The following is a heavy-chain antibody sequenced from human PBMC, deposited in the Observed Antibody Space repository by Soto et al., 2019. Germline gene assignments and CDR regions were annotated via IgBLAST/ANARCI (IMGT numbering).Heavy chain of an antibody. D-gene: IGHD5-18*01. CDR2: ISGSGGST. Sequence: PGGSLRLSCAASGFTFSSYAMSWVRQAPGKGLEWVSAISGSGGSTYYADSVKGRFTISRDDSKNTVYLQMNSLKTEDTAVYYCTRHTVDYWGQGTLVTVSS. J-gene: IGHJ4*02. CDR3: TRHTVDY. CDR1: GFTFSSYA. V-gene: IGHV3-23*01.